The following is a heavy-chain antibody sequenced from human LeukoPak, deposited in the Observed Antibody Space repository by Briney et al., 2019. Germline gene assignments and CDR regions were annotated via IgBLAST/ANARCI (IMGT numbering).Heavy chain of an antibody. D-gene: IGHD1-26*01. CDR2: MNPKSGNT. CDR1: GYTFTSYY. J-gene: IGHJ4*02. Sequence: ASVKVSCKASGYTFTSYYMHWVRQATGQGLEWMGWMNPKSGNTGSAQRFQGRVTMTRDTSISTAYMELISLRSEDTAVYYCARVWGAIDYWGQGTLVTVSS. V-gene: IGHV1-8*02. CDR3: ARVWGAIDY.